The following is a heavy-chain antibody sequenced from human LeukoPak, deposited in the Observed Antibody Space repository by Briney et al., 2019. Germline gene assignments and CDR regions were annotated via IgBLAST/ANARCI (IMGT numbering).Heavy chain of an antibody. V-gene: IGHV3-23*01. J-gene: IGHJ4*02. CDR1: GFTFSNYA. Sequence: GGSLRLSCAASGFTFSNYAMTWVRQVPGKGLEWVSAIGNSGAGTKYADSVKGRFTISRDNSKNTLYLQMNSLRAEDTAVYYCARDWRADYWGQGTLVTVSS. CDR3: ARDWRADY. CDR2: IGNSGAGT.